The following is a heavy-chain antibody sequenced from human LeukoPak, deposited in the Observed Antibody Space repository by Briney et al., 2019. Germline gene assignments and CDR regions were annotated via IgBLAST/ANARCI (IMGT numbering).Heavy chain of an antibody. Sequence: ASVKVSCKASGYTFTSYDINWVRQATGQGLEWMGWMNPNSGNTGYAQKFQGRVTMTRDTSISTAYMELSRLRSDDTAVYYCARGYCSGGSCPLDYWGQGTLVTVSS. D-gene: IGHD2-15*01. CDR2: MNPNSGNT. CDR3: ARGYCSGGSCPLDY. V-gene: IGHV1-8*01. J-gene: IGHJ4*02. CDR1: GYTFTSYD.